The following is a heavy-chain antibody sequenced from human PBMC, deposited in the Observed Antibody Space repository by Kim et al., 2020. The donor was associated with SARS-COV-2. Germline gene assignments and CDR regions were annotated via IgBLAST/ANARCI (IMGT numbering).Heavy chain of an antibody. CDR2: ISDRGRGSSI. D-gene: IGHD6-19*01. Sequence: GGSLRLSCAASGFTFSAYEMNWVRQAPGKGLEWVSYISDRGRGSSISYADSVRGRFTVSRDDARNSLYLQMSSLRAEDTALYYCARDSGTAWSIDHWGQGTLVTVSS. J-gene: IGHJ4*02. V-gene: IGHV3-48*03. CDR1: GFTFSAYE. CDR3: ARDSGTAWSIDH.